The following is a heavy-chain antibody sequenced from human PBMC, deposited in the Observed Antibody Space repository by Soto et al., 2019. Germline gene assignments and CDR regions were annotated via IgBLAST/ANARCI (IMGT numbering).Heavy chain of an antibody. D-gene: IGHD3-10*01. V-gene: IGHV1-69*01. CDR1: GGTFSSYA. CDR2: IIPIFGTA. CDR3: ARSITMVLGVTHYYYYGIDV. Sequence: QVQLVQSGAEVKKPGSSVKVSCKASGGTFSSYAISWVRQAPGQGLEWMGGIIPIFGTANYAQKFQGRVTITADESTSTAYMELSSLRSEDTAVYYCARSITMVLGVTHYYYYGIDVWGQGTTVTVSS. J-gene: IGHJ6*02.